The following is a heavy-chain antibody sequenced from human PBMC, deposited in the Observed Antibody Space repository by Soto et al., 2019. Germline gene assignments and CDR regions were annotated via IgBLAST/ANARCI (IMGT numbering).Heavy chain of an antibody. D-gene: IGHD3-3*01. CDR2: ISGSGGST. CDR3: AKDPRITIFGVVAPVVGFDY. CDR1: GFTFSSYA. V-gene: IGHV3-23*01. J-gene: IGHJ4*02. Sequence: GGSLRLSCAASGFTFSSYAMSWVRQAPGKGLEWVSAISGSGGSTYYADSVKGRFTISRDNSKNTLYLQMNSLRAEDTAVYYCAKDPRITIFGVVAPVVGFDYWGQGTLVTVSS.